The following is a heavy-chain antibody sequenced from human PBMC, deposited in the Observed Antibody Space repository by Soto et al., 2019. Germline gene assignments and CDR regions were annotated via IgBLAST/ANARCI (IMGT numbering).Heavy chain of an antibody. V-gene: IGHV3-30*18. D-gene: IGHD2-2*02. J-gene: IGHJ4*02. CDR3: AKSPNFDCSSYNCYKYSVAY. Sequence: QEPLVESGGGVVLPGRSLRLSCAATGFTFNTFGMHWVRQAPGKGLEWVAVISYDGSDKYYSDSVRGRFTISRDNSMNALYLQMTSLRTEDTAVYYCAKSPNFDCSSYNCYKYSVAYWGQGTLVTVSS. CDR2: ISYDGSDK. CDR1: GFTFNTFG.